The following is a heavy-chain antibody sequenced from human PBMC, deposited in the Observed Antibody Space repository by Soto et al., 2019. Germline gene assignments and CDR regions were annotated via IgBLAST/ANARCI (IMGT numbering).Heavy chain of an antibody. D-gene: IGHD5-12*01. J-gene: IGHJ6*02. CDR1: GFTFSSYS. CDR2: ISSSSSYI. CDR3: ARESGYDSYYYGMDV. Sequence: EVQLVEFGGGLVKPGGSLRLSCAASGFTFSSYSMNWVRQAPGKGLEWVSSISSSSSYIYYADSVKGRFTISRDNAKNSLYLQMNSLRAEDTAVYYCARESGYDSYYYGMDVWGQGTTVTVSS. V-gene: IGHV3-21*01.